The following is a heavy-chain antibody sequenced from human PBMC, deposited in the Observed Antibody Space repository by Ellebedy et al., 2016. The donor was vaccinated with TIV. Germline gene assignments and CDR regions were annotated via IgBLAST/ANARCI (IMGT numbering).Heavy chain of an antibody. D-gene: IGHD3-10*01. CDR2: IYYSGST. CDR1: GGSISSYY. CDR3: ARQSYAARGWYFDL. V-gene: IGHV4-59*08. J-gene: IGHJ2*01. Sequence: MPSETLSLTCTVSGGSISSYYWSWIRQPPGKGLEWIGYIYYSGSTNYNPSLKSRVTISVDTSKNQFSLKLSSVTAADTAVYYCARQSYAARGWYFDLWGRGTLVTVSS.